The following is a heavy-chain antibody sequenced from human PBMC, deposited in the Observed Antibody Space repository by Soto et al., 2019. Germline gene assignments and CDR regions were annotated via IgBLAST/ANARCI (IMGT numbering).Heavy chain of an antibody. CDR3: ARGAAAGVDYGMDL. D-gene: IGHD6-13*01. J-gene: IGHJ6*02. Sequence: SETLSLTCTVSGGSISTYYWSWIRQPAGKGLEWIGRIYTSGGTNYNPSLKSRVTMSRDTSKKQFSLNLSSVTAADTAVYYCARGAAAGVDYGMDLWGQGTTVTVSS. V-gene: IGHV4-4*07. CDR1: GGSISTYY. CDR2: IYTSGGT.